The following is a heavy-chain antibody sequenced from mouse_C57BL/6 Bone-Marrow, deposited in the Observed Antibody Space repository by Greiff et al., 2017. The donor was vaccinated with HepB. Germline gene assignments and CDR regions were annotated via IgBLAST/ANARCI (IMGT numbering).Heavy chain of an antibody. CDR2: ISNGGGST. D-gene: IGHD2-1*01. J-gene: IGHJ1*03. CDR3: ARLYYGNSWYFDV. Sequence: EVMLVESGGGLVQPGGSLKLSCAASGFTFSDYYMYWVRQTPEKRLEWVAYISNGGGSTYYPDTVKGRFTISRDNAKNTLYLQMSRLKSEDTAMYYCARLYYGNSWYFDVWGTGTTVTVSS. V-gene: IGHV5-12*01. CDR1: GFTFSDYY.